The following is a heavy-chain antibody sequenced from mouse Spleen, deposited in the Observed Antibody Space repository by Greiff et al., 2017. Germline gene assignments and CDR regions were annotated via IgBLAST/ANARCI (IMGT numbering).Heavy chain of an antibody. CDR1: GYTFTSYW. Sequence: QVQLQQPGAELVRPGTSVKLSCKASGYTFTSYWMHWVKQRPGQGLEWIGVIDPSDSYTNYNQKFKGKATLTVDTSSSTAYMQLSSLTSEDSAVYYCARDYYYDGSYLPYWGQGTLVTVSA. D-gene: IGHD1-1*01. CDR3: ARDYYYDGSYLPY. CDR2: IDPSDSYT. V-gene: IGHV1-59*01. J-gene: IGHJ3*01.